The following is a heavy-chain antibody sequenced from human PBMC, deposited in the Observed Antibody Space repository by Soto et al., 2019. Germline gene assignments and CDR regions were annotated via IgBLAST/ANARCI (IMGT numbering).Heavy chain of an antibody. CDR1: GYKFIYYW. D-gene: IGHD3-22*01. V-gene: IGHV5-51*01. Sequence: PGESLKISCNGSGYKFIYYWICWVRQVPWKGLEWMGGIYPGDFDRKYSPSFQGQVTISADKSITTAYLQWSSLKASDTAIYCCARSYGGEYYDSRSYYYAYWGQGTLVTVSS. CDR3: ARSYGGEYYDSRSYYYAY. CDR2: IYPGDFDR. J-gene: IGHJ4*02.